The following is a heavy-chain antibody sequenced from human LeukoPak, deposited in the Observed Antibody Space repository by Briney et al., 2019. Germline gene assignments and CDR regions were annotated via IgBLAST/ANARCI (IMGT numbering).Heavy chain of an antibody. Sequence: GGSLRLSCAASGFPFSSYAMSWVRQAPGKGLEWVSSISSSSSYIYYADSVKGRFTISRDNAKNSLYLQMNSLRAEDTAVYYCARDRDFTIFGVVTSFDYWGQGTLVTVSS. CDR3: ARDRDFTIFGVVTSFDY. CDR2: ISSSSSYI. D-gene: IGHD3-3*01. V-gene: IGHV3-21*01. CDR1: GFPFSSYA. J-gene: IGHJ4*02.